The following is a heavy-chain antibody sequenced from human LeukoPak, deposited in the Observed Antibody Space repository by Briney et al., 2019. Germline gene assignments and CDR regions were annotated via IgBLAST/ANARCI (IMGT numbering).Heavy chain of an antibody. Sequence: GASVKVSCKASGYTFTSYGISWVRQATGQGLEWMGWMNPNSGNTGYAQKFQGRVTVTRSTSISTAYMELSSLRSEDTAVYYCARAYGSGDSIYWWFDPWGQGTLVTVSS. CDR2: MNPNSGNT. CDR1: GYTFTSYG. V-gene: IGHV1-8*02. J-gene: IGHJ5*02. D-gene: IGHD3-10*01. CDR3: ARAYGSGDSIYWWFDP.